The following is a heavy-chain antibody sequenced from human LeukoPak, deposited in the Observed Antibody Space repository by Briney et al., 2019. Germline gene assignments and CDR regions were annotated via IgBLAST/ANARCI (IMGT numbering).Heavy chain of an antibody. D-gene: IGHD2-15*01. CDR2: ISAYNGNT. CDR1: GYTFTSYG. J-gene: IGHJ4*02. CDR3: ARGVVVAGYFDY. Sequence: ASVKVSCKASGYTFTSYGISWVRQAPGQGLKWMGWISAYNGNTNYAQKLQGRVTMTTDTSTSTACMELRSLRSDDTAVYYCARGVVVAGYFDYWGQGTLVTVSS. V-gene: IGHV1-18*01.